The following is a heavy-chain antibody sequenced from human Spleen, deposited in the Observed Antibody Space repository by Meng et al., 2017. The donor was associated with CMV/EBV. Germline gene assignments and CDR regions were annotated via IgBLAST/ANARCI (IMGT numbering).Heavy chain of an antibody. CDR1: GFTFSRIA. V-gene: IGHV3-30*04. D-gene: IGHD1-26*01. Sequence: LSLTCAASGFTFSRIAMHWVRQAPGKGLEWVAFTSYDGRYKGYADSVKGRFTISRDNSKNTLFLEMNSLRAEDTAVYFCARDDVLGPTTPSNVGYFDYWGQGTRVTVSS. J-gene: IGHJ4*02. CDR3: ARDDVLGPTTPSNVGYFDY. CDR2: TSYDGRYK.